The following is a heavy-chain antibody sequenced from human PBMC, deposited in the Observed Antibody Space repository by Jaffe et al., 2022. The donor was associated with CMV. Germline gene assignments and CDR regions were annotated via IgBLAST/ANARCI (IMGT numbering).Heavy chain of an antibody. D-gene: IGHD2-15*01. V-gene: IGHV3-23*01. Sequence: EVQLLESGGGLVQPGGSLRLSCAASGFTFSSYAMSWVRQAPGKGLEWVSAISGSGGSTYYADSVKGRFTISRDNSKNTLYLQMNSLRAEDTAVYYCAKKGYCSGGSCYYFDYWGQGTLVTVSS. CDR2: ISGSGGST. CDR3: AKKGYCSGGSCYYFDY. J-gene: IGHJ4*02. CDR1: GFTFSSYA.